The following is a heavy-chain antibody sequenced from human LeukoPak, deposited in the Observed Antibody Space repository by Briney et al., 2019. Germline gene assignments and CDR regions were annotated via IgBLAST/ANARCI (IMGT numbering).Heavy chain of an antibody. CDR1: GFTVSSNY. CDR2: IYSGGST. Sequence: PGRSLRLSCAASGFTVSSNYMSWVRQAPGKGLEWVSVIYSGGSTYYADSVKGRFIISRDKSKNTLFLQMNSLRAEDTAVYYCARGLLVRGVTHPNFDYWGQGTLVTVSS. V-gene: IGHV3-66*01. D-gene: IGHD3-10*01. J-gene: IGHJ4*02. CDR3: ARGLLVRGVTHPNFDY.